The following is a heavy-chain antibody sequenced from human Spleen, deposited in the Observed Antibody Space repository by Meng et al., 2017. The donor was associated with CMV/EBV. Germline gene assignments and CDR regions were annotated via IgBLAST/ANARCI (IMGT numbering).Heavy chain of an antibody. CDR1: GFPFSSYW. V-gene: IGHV3-7*01. CDR2: IKQDGSEK. J-gene: IGHJ4*02. CDR3: AREGYDFWSGYSDY. D-gene: IGHD3-3*01. Sequence: ASGFPFSSYWMSWVRQAPGKGLEWVANIKQDGSEKYYVDSVKGRFTISRDNAKNSLYLQMNSLRAEDTAVYYCAREGYDFWSGYSDYWGQGTLVTVSS.